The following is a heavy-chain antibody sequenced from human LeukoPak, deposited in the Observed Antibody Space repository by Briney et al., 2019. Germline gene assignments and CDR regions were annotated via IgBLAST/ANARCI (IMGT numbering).Heavy chain of an antibody. V-gene: IGHV4-34*01. CDR3: ARVRGEMATIQTFDY. CDR2: INHSGST. CDR1: GGSFSGYY. J-gene: IGHJ4*02. D-gene: IGHD5-24*01. Sequence: PSETLSLTCAVYGGSFSGYYWSWIRQPPGKGLEWIGEINHSGSTNYNPSLKSRVTISVDTSKNQFSLKLNSVTAADTAVYYCARVRGEMATIQTFDYWGQGTLVTVSS.